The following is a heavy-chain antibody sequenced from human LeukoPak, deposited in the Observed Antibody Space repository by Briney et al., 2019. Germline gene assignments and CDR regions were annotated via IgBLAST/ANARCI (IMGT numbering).Heavy chain of an antibody. Sequence: GGSLRLSCAASGFTFSSYGMHWVRQAPGKGLEWVAVISYDGSNKYYADSVKGRFTISRDNSKNTLYLQMNSLRAEDTAVYYCAKESSDSSGYTNLPFDYWGQGTLVTVSS. CDR1: GFTFSSYG. CDR3: AKESSDSSGYTNLPFDY. V-gene: IGHV3-30*18. CDR2: ISYDGSNK. D-gene: IGHD3-22*01. J-gene: IGHJ4*02.